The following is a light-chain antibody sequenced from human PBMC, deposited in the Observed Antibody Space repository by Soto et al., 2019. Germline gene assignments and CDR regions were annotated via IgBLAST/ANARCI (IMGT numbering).Light chain of an antibody. CDR2: DAS. Sequence: DIQMTQSPSTLSAFVGDRVTITCRASQSFSTWLAWYQKKPGEAPKLLIYDASSLQSGVPSRFSGSGAGTEFTLTISSLQPDDFATYYCQQYDSYPWTFGQGTRVEIK. CDR3: QQYDSYPWT. J-gene: IGKJ1*01. V-gene: IGKV1-5*01. CDR1: QSFSTW.